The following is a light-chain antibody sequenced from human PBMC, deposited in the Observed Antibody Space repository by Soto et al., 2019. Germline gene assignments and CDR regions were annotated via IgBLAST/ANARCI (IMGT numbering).Light chain of an antibody. V-gene: IGKV3-11*01. CDR3: QQRRNWPPL. Sequence: EIVLTQSPATLSMSPGERATLSCRASQSINSFLAWYQQKPGQAPRLLIYDASNRDTDIPARFSGSGSGTDFTLTISSLEPEDFAIYFCQQRRNWPPLFGQGTRLEIK. CDR2: DAS. CDR1: QSINSF. J-gene: IGKJ5*01.